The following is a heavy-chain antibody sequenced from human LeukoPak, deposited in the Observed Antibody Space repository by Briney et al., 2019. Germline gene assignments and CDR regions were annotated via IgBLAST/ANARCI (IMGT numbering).Heavy chain of an antibody. CDR2: ISNDGNNK. CDR1: GFTFSSHA. Sequence: GRSLRLSCAASGFTFSSHAVHRVRQAPGKGLERVAVISNDGNNKYYGDSVKSRFTISRDNSKNTLYLLMNSLRADDTAVYYCARGQYCSGTSCYAYYYYYNMDVWGQGTTVTVSS. CDR3: ARGQYCSGTSCYAYYYYYNMDV. D-gene: IGHD2-2*01. J-gene: IGHJ6*02. V-gene: IGHV3-30*04.